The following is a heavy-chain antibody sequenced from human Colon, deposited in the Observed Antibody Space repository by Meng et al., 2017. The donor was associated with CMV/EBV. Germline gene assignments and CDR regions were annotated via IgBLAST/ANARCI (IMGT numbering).Heavy chain of an antibody. D-gene: IGHD6-6*01. Sequence: ASVKVSCKASGYTFTGYYMHWVRQAPGQGLEWMGWINPNSGGTNYAQKFQGRVTMTRDTSISTAYMELRSLRSDDTAVYYCATASSTSPRIVLMGMDVWGQGTTVTVSS. CDR3: ATASSTSPRIVLMGMDV. CDR2: INPNSGGT. CDR1: GYTFTGYY. J-gene: IGHJ6*02. V-gene: IGHV1-2*02.